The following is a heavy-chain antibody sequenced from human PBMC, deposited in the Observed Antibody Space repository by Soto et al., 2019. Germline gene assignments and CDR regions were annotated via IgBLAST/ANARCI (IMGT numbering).Heavy chain of an antibody. V-gene: IGHV2-5*02. CDR2: IYWDDDK. CDR1: GFSLSTSGVG. J-gene: IGHJ4*02. D-gene: IGHD4-17*01. Sequence: SGPTLVNPTQTLTLTCTFSGFSLSTSGVGVGWIRQPPGKALEWLALIYWDDDKRYSPSLKSRLTITKDTSKNQVVLTMTNMDPVDTATYHCAHTEGYGDYIAYYFAYWGQGTLVTVSS. CDR3: AHTEGYGDYIAYYFAY.